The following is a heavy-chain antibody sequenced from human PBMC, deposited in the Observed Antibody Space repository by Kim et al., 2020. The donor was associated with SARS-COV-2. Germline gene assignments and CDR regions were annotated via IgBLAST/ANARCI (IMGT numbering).Heavy chain of an antibody. CDR2: IYYSGST. Sequence: SETLSLTCTVSGGSISSGGYYWSWIRQHPGKGLEWIGYIYYSGSTYYNPSLKSRGTISVDTSKNQFSLKLSSVTAADTAVYYCARDYSSSWYPVYYYGMDVWGQGTTVTVSS. J-gene: IGHJ6*02. CDR1: GGSISSGGYY. CDR3: ARDYSSSWYPVYYYGMDV. V-gene: IGHV4-31*03. D-gene: IGHD6-13*01.